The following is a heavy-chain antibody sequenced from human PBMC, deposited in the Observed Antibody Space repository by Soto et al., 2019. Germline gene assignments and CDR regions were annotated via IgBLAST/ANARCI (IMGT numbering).Heavy chain of an antibody. D-gene: IGHD3-22*01. CDR1: VFTFISYA. CDR2: ISGSGGST. Sequence: QRGGALRISGAAPVFTFISYAMSWVRQGPGKGLEWVSAISGSGGSTYYADSVKGRFTISRDNSKNTLYLQMNSLRAEDTAVYYCARGPLTYYYDSSGYQDYGGQETLVTVAS. V-gene: IGHV3-23*01. CDR3: ARGPLTYYYDSSGYQDY. J-gene: IGHJ4*02.